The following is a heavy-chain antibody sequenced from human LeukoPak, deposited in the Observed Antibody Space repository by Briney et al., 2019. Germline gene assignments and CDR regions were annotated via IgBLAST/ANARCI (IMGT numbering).Heavy chain of an antibody. Sequence: SVKVSCKASGGTFSSYAISWVPQAPGQGLEWMGRIIPIFGTANYAQKFQGRVTITTDESTSTAYMGLSSLRSEDTAVYYCARVPYCSSTSCQRGTNAFDIWGQGTMVTVSS. CDR1: GGTFSSYA. CDR3: ARVPYCSSTSCQRGTNAFDI. V-gene: IGHV1-69*05. J-gene: IGHJ3*02. D-gene: IGHD2-2*01. CDR2: IIPIFGTA.